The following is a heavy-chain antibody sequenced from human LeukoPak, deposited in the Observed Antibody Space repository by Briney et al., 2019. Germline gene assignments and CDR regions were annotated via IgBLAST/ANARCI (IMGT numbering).Heavy chain of an antibody. CDR2: ISTSTGNT. V-gene: IGHV1-18*01. Sequence: GASVKVSCKASGYTFSRFGINWVRQAPGQGLEWLGWISTSTGNTNYAQKVQGRVTMTTDTSTGTVYMELRSLRSDDTAVYFCARDPELDGGHGFDHWGQGTLVTVSS. D-gene: IGHD1-14*01. CDR1: GYTFSRFG. J-gene: IGHJ4*02. CDR3: ARDPELDGGHGFDH.